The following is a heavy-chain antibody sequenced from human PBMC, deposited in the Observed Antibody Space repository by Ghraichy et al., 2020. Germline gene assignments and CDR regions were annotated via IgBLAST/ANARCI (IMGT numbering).Heavy chain of an antibody. V-gene: IGHV4-39*01. D-gene: IGHD6-19*01. J-gene: IGHJ4*02. CDR3: ARQGSSGWYPTGFDY. CDR2: IYYSGST. CDR1: GGSISSSSYY. Sequence: SETLSLTCSVSGGSISSSSYYWGWIRQPPGKGLEWIGTIYYSGSTYYNPSLKSRVTISVDTSKNQFSLKLSSVTAADTAVYYCARQGSSGWYPTGFDYWGQGTLVTVSS.